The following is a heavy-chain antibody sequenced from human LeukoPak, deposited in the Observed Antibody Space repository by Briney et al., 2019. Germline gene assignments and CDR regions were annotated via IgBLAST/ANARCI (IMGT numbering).Heavy chain of an antibody. Sequence: GSLRLPCAASGFTFSSYWMSWIRQPPGKGLEWIGEINHSGSTNYNPSLKSRVTISVDTSKNQFSLKLSSVTAADTAVYYCARSRLGGPYNWFDPWGQGTLVTVSS. CDR1: GFTFSSYW. J-gene: IGHJ5*02. CDR3: ARSRLGGPYNWFDP. V-gene: IGHV4-34*01. CDR2: INHSGST. D-gene: IGHD3-16*01.